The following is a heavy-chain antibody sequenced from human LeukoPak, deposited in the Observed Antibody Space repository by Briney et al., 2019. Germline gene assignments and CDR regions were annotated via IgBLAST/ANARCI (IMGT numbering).Heavy chain of an antibody. J-gene: IGHJ4*02. V-gene: IGHV3-23*01. CDR1: GFTFSSYA. D-gene: IGHD6-6*01. CDR3: ARDSSRIGILYFDY. Sequence: QPGGSLRLSCAASGFTFSSYAMSWVRQAPGKGLEWVSAISGSGGSTYYADSVKGRFTISRGDSKNTLYLQMNSLRAEDTAVYYCARDSSRIGILYFDYWGQGTLVTVSS. CDR2: ISGSGGST.